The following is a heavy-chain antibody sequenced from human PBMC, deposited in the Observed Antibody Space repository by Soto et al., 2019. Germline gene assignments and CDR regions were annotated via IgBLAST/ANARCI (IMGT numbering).Heavy chain of an antibody. CDR2: IYHSGST. J-gene: IGHJ5*02. Sequence: SEALSLTCTGPGGSICRGGYSWSWIRQTPGKGLEWIGYIYHSGSTYYNPSLKSRVTISVDRSKNQFSLKLSSVTAADTAVYYCARVPDRWGQGTLVTVS. CDR1: GGSICRGGYS. V-gene: IGHV4-30-2*01. D-gene: IGHD2-2*01. CDR3: ARVPDR.